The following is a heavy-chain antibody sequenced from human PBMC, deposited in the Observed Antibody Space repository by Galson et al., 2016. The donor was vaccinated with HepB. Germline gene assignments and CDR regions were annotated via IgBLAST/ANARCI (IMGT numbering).Heavy chain of an antibody. CDR3: ALPNWITTIAVGWFDS. CDR2: IRSAGDIT. D-gene: IGHD3-22*01. J-gene: IGHJ5*01. V-gene: IGHV3-23*01. CDR1: GFAFDRRA. Sequence: SLRLSCAASGFAFDRRALSWVRQAPGKRLEWVSVIRSAGDITYYADSVKGRFTISRDNSKITLYLQMDSLRAEDTAIYYCALPNWITTIAVGWFDSWGQGALVTVAS.